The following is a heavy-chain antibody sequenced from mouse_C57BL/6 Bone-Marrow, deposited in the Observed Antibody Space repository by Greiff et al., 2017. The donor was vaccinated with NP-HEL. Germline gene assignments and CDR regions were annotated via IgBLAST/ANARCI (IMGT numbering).Heavy chain of an antibody. Sequence: EVMLVESGAELVRPGASVKLSCTASGFNIKDDYMHWVKQRPEQGLEWIGWIDPENGDTEYASKFQGKATITADTSSNTAYLQLSSLTSEDTAVYYCTTPDYYGSSYGTWFAYWGQGTLVTVSA. CDR2: IDPENGDT. CDR3: TTPDYYGSSYGTWFAY. D-gene: IGHD1-1*01. V-gene: IGHV14-4*01. J-gene: IGHJ3*01. CDR1: GFNIKDDY.